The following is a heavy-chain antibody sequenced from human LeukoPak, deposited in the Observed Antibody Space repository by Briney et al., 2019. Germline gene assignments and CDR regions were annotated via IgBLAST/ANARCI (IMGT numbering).Heavy chain of an antibody. Sequence: SQTLSLTCTVSGGSISSGGYYWSWIRQPPGKGLEWIGYIYHSGSTYYNPSLKSRVTISVDRSKNQFSLKLSSVTAADTAVYYCARTMIVVAPFAFDIWGQGTMVTVSS. D-gene: IGHD3-22*01. CDR2: IYHSGST. J-gene: IGHJ3*02. V-gene: IGHV4-30-2*01. CDR3: ARTMIVVAPFAFDI. CDR1: GGSISSGGYY.